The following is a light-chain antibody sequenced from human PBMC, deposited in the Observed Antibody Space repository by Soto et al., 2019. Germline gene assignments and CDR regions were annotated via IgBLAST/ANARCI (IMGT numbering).Light chain of an antibody. CDR1: QSVNSN. CDR3: QQYSKWPIT. Sequence: EMVMTQSPAILSVSPGESATLSCRASQSVNSNYLAWYQQHPSQPPRLLIYGISTRATGIPARFSGSGSGTEFSLTISSLQSEDFAVYYCQQYSKWPITFGQGTRLEIK. V-gene: IGKV3-15*01. CDR2: GIS. J-gene: IGKJ5*01.